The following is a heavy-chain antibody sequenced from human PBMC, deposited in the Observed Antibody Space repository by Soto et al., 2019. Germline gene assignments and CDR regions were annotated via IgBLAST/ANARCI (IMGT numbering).Heavy chain of an antibody. CDR3: ARGLGNTYYYDSSGYYYLNWFDP. J-gene: IGHJ5*02. CDR1: GYTFTSYD. V-gene: IGHV1-8*01. CDR2: MNPNSGNT. D-gene: IGHD3-22*01. Sequence: ASVKVSCKASGYTFTSYDINWVRQATGQGLEWMGWMNPNSGNTGYAQKFQGRVTMTRNTSISTAYMELSSLRSEDTAVYYCARGLGNTYYYDSSGYYYLNWFDPWGQGTLVTVSS.